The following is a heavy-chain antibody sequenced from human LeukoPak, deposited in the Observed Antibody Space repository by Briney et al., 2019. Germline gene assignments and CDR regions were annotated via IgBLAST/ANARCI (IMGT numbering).Heavy chain of an antibody. V-gene: IGHV3-7*03. J-gene: IGHJ4*02. CDR1: GFTFRRYG. CDR3: ARDRRSGLDH. D-gene: IGHD6-19*01. CDR2: LKQDAYQT. Sequence: GSLRLSCSVSGFTFRRYGMHWVRQAPGQGLEWVANLKQDAYQTFYLESVKGRFTISRDNAKNSLYLYMNSLRVEDTAMYYCARDRRSGLDHWGQGALVTVSS.